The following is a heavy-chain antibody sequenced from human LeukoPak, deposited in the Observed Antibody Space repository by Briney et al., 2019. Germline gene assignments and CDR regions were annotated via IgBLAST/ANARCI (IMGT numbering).Heavy chain of an antibody. J-gene: IGHJ4*02. CDR2: IYYSGST. V-gene: IGHV4-59*01. Sequence: NPSETLSLTCTVSGGSISSYYWSWIRQPPGKGLEWIGYIYYSGSTKYNPSLKSRVTISVDASKTQFSLKLNSVTAADTAVYYCARGSRELYYFDYWGQGTLVTASS. CDR1: GGSISSYY. CDR3: ARGSRELYYFDY. D-gene: IGHD1-7*01.